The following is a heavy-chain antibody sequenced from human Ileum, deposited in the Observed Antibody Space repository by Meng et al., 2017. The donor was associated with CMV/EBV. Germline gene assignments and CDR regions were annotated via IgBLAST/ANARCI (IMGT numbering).Heavy chain of an antibody. J-gene: IGHJ4*02. CDR2: NKSETDGGKI. V-gene: IGHV3-15*01. CDR3: GAGTGKTDFDY. CDR1: GFTISNAW. Sequence: CGGSGFTISNAWMGWVRQAPGKGLEWVGRNKSETDGGKIDYAAPVKGRFNISRDDSENMVYLQMTSRKTEDTAVYYCGAGTGKTDFDYWGQGTLVTVSS. D-gene: IGHD3-10*01.